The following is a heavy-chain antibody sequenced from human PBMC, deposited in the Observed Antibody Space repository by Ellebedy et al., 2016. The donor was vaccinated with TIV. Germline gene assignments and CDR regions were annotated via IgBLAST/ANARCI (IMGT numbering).Heavy chain of an antibody. CDR3: ARSRQWLGRYFDY. CDR2: INHSGST. V-gene: IGHV4-34*01. CDR1: GGSFSGYY. J-gene: IGHJ4*02. D-gene: IGHD6-19*01. Sequence: SETLSLTCAVYGGSFSGYYWSWIRQPPGKGLEWIGEINHSGSTNYNPSLKSRVTISVDTSKNQFSLKLSSVTAADTAVYYCARSRQWLGRYFDYWGQGTLVTVSS.